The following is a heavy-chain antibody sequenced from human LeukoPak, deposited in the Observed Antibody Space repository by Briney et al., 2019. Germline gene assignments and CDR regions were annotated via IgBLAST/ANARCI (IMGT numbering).Heavy chain of an antibody. D-gene: IGHD3-22*01. Sequence: GGSLRLSCAASGFTFSSYSMNWVRQAPGKGLEWVSSISSSSSYIYYADSVKGRFTISRDNAKNSLYLQMSSLRAEDTAVYYCARVHYYDSSGYYVGDYFDYWGQGTLVTVSS. CDR3: ARVHYYDSSGYYVGDYFDY. J-gene: IGHJ4*02. CDR2: ISSSSSYI. CDR1: GFTFSSYS. V-gene: IGHV3-21*01.